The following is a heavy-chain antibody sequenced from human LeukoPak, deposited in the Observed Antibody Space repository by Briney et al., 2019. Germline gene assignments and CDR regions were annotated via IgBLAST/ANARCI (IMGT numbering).Heavy chain of an antibody. D-gene: IGHD3-10*01. Sequence: GASVKVSCKAAGYTFTGYYMHWVRQAPGQGLEWMGWINPNSGGTNYAQKFQGRVTMTRDTSISTAYMELSRLRSDDTAVYYCARGVLLWFGESTNWFDPWGQGTLVTVSS. J-gene: IGHJ5*02. CDR2: INPNSGGT. V-gene: IGHV1-2*02. CDR3: ARGVLLWFGESTNWFDP. CDR1: GYTFTGYY.